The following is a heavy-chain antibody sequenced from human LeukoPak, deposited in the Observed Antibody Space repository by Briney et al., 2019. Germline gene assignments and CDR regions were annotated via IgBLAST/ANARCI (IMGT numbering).Heavy chain of an antibody. D-gene: IGHD4-11*01. V-gene: IGHV1-18*01. Sequence: ASVKVSCKTSGYSFILYGISWVRQAPGQGPEWMGWISTSTGDTKYTQKLQGRVTLTTDTSTSTAYMELSSLRSDDTAVYYCARDNNYGIFVNVDYWSQGTLVTVSS. CDR2: ISTSTGDT. CDR3: ARDNNYGIFVNVDY. J-gene: IGHJ4*02. CDR1: GYSFILYG.